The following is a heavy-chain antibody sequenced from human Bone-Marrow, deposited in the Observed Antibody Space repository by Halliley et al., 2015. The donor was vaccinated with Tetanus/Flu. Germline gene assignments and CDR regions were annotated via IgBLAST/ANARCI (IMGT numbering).Heavy chain of an antibody. D-gene: IGHD3-16*01. Sequence: TLSLTCTVLGDSIDSAKWWHWVRQSPREGLEWIGEIYFSGTTNYNPSLKTRPSISFDKSKNQFSLNLTSATAADTALYYCARVGDSGFGAHPYRLDVWGQGTPVTVTS. CDR3: ARVGDSGFGAHPYRLDV. CDR1: GDSIDSAKW. V-gene: IGHV4-4*02. CDR2: IYFSGTT. J-gene: IGHJ6*02.